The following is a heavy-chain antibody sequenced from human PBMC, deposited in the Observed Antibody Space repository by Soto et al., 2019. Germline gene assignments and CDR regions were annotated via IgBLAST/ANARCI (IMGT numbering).Heavy chain of an antibody. V-gene: IGHV3-30*18. CDR3: AKDMTYYEILRGGYGMDV. J-gene: IGHJ6*02. Sequence: QVQLVESGGGVVQPGRSLRLSCAASGFTFSSYGMHWVRQAPGKGLEWVAVISYDGSNKYYADSVKGRFTISRDNSKNTLYLQMNSRRAEDTAVYYCAKDMTYYEILRGGYGMDVWGQGTTFTVSS. CDR2: ISYDGSNK. D-gene: IGHD3-9*01. CDR1: GFTFSSYG.